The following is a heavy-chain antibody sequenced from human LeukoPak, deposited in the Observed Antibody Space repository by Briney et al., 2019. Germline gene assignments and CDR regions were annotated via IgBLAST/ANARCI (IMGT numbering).Heavy chain of an antibody. CDR2: IIPIFGTA. D-gene: IGHD3-3*01. CDR1: GGTFSSYA. V-gene: IGHV1-69*13. J-gene: IGHJ3*02. CDR3: AREQTDSSLRFLEWSDAFDI. Sequence: ASVNVSCKASGGTFSSYAISWVRQAPGQGLEWMGGIIPIFGTANYAQKFQGRVTITADESTSTAYMELSSLRSEDTAVYYCAREQTDSSLRFLEWSDAFDIWGQGTMVTVSS.